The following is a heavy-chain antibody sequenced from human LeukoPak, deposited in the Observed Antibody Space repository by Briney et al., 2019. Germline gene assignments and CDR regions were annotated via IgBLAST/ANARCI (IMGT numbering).Heavy chain of an antibody. Sequence: GGSLRLSCAASGFTFSSYWMSWVRQAPGKGLEWVANIKQDGSEKYYVDSVKGRFTISRDNAKNSLYLQMNSLRAEDTAVYYCARVSRSFSHALDYWGQGTLVTVSS. D-gene: IGHD2/OR15-2a*01. CDR3: ARVSRSFSHALDY. CDR1: GFTFSSYW. J-gene: IGHJ4*02. V-gene: IGHV3-7*01. CDR2: IKQDGSEK.